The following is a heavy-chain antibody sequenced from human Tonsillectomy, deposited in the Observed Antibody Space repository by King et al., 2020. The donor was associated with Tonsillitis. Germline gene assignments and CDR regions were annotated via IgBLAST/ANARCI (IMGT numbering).Heavy chain of an antibody. CDR2: ISHSGSA. D-gene: IGHD5-24*01. CDR3: AGEKVEMTTMPYWFDP. Sequence: VQLQESGPGLVKPSETLSLICTVSGGSISDSGYYWSWIRQPAGKGLEWIGRISHSGSANYNPSLQSRVTVPLDTSRNQFSLQLSSVTAADAALYYCAGEKVEMTTMPYWFDPWGQGTLVTVSS. J-gene: IGHJ5*02. V-gene: IGHV4-4*07. CDR1: GGSISDSGYY.